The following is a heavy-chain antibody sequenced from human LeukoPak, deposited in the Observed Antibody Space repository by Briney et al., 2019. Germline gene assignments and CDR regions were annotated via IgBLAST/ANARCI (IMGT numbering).Heavy chain of an antibody. D-gene: IGHD2-21*02. Sequence: SQTLSLTCTVSGASIISGGYYWSWIRQHPGKGLEWIGYIYYTGSTYYNPSLKNRLTISIDTPKSQFSLKLTSVTAADTAVYYCARDPIAYCGADCYSDWGQGTLVTVSS. J-gene: IGHJ4*02. V-gene: IGHV4-31*03. CDR2: IYYTGST. CDR3: ARDPIAYCGADCYSD. CDR1: GASIISGGYY.